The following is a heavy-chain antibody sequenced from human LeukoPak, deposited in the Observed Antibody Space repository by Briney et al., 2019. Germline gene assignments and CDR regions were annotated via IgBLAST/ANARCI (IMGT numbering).Heavy chain of an antibody. CDR2: IYTSGST. CDR1: GGSISSGSYY. J-gene: IGHJ3*02. CDR3: ARSPYCSSTSCYSRTDAFDI. Sequence: SETLSLTCTVSGGSISSGSYYWRWIRQPAGKGLEWIGRIYTSGSTNYNPSLKSRVTISVDTSKNQFSLKLSSVTAADTAVYYCARSPYCSSTSCYSRTDAFDIWGQGTMVTVSS. V-gene: IGHV4-61*02. D-gene: IGHD2-2*02.